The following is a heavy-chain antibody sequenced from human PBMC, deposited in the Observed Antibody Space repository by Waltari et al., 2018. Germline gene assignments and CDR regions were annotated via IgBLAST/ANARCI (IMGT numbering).Heavy chain of an antibody. J-gene: IGHJ5*02. Sequence: QVQLQESGPGLVKPSETLSLTCTVSGGSFSSYPWSWIRQPAGRGLEWIGRIYISGNTNYNPSLEGRVTMSIDTSRNHFSLELSSVTAADTAVYYCVRDDQSYGRFDPWGQGILVIVSS. CDR1: GGSFSSYP. V-gene: IGHV4-4*07. CDR2: IYISGNT. D-gene: IGHD3-16*01. CDR3: VRDDQSYGRFDP.